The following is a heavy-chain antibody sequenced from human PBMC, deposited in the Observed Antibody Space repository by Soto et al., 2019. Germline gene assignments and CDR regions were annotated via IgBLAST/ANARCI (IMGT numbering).Heavy chain of an antibody. CDR3: ARDPSTGSADY. CDR2: ISADGDNT. D-gene: IGHD3-9*01. J-gene: IGHJ4*02. CDR1: GFTFDDFA. V-gene: IGHV3-23*01. Sequence: GGSLRLSCAASGFTFDDFALNWVRQAPGKGLEWVSTISADGDNTHYADSVKGRLTISRDNSKRMLYLQMNRLKVDDTAVYYCARDPSTGSADYWGQGTLVTVSS.